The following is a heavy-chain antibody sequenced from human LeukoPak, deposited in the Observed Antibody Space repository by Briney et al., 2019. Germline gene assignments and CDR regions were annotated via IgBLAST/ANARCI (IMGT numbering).Heavy chain of an antibody. V-gene: IGHV4-38-2*02. CDR2: IYHGGNT. D-gene: IGHD3-10*01. Sequence: SETLSLTCSVSGYSINSGYYWGWVRQPPGKGLEWIGSIYHGGNTYFTPSLKSRVTISADTSKNQFSLRLTSVTAADTAVYYCARRKITMVRGVIISIRTEFDPWGQGTLVTVSS. CDR3: ARRKITMVRGVIISIRTEFDP. J-gene: IGHJ5*02. CDR1: GYSINSGYY.